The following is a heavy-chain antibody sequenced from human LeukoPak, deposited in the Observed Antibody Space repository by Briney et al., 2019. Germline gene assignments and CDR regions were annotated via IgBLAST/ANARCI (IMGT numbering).Heavy chain of an antibody. V-gene: IGHV3-7*01. D-gene: IGHD3-22*01. J-gene: IGHJ4*02. CDR2: IKQDGTEK. Sequence: PGGSLRLSCAASGFTFSNYDMNWVRQAPGKGLECVANIKQDGTEKYYLDSVKGRFTISRDNAKNSLYLQMNSLRAEDTAVYYCARSTTTYYYDISSHYWGQGTLVTVSS. CDR3: ARSTTTYYYDISSHY. CDR1: GFTFSNYD.